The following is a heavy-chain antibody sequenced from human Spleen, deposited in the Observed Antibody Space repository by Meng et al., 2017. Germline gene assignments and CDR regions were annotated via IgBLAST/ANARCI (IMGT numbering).Heavy chain of an antibody. CDR2: LGAHDGDT. CDR3: ARGTPGRSYSDY. J-gene: IGHJ4*02. Sequence: QVQPVQAGPEVKQPGASVTVPCKASDYTFTGYGVSWVRQAPGQGLEWMAWLGAHDGDTSHAPKFQGRVTVSADRPTATAYMELRSLRSDDTAVYYCARGTPGRSYSDYWGQGTLVTVSS. V-gene: IGHV1-18*01. D-gene: IGHD3-10*01. CDR1: DYTFTGYG.